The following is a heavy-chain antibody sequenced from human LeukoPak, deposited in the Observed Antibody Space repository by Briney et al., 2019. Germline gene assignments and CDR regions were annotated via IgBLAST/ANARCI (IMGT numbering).Heavy chain of an antibody. CDR2: ISSSSSYI. V-gene: IGHV3-21*01. CDR3: ARYAPFGVVIIPVRFFYGMDV. J-gene: IGHJ6*02. Sequence: PGGSLRLSCAASGFTFSSYSMTWVRQAPGKGLEWVSSISSSSSYIYYADSVKGQFTISRDNAKNSLYLQMNSLRAEDTAVYYCARYAPFGVVIIPVRFFYGMDVWGQGTTVAVSS. D-gene: IGHD3-3*01. CDR1: GFTFSSYS.